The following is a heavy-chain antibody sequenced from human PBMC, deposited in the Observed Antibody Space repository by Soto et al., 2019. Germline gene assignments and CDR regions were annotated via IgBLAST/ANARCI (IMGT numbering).Heavy chain of an antibody. J-gene: IGHJ4*02. CDR2: INTDGSTT. Sequence: EVQLVESGGGLVQPGGSLRLSCVASGFTFSSYWMHWVRQAPGKGLVWVSRINTDGSTTTYADSVKGRFTISRDNVKNTLFLQMNSLRDEDTAVYYCARGRNGEYDYWGQGTLVTVSS. D-gene: IGHD4-17*01. CDR1: GFTFSSYW. V-gene: IGHV3-74*01. CDR3: ARGRNGEYDY.